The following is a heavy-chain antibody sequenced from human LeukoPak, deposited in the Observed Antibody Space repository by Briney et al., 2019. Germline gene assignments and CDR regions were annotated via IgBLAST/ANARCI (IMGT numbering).Heavy chain of an antibody. CDR1: GFTFSSYE. Sequence: PGGSLRLSCAASGFTFSSYEMNWVRQAPGKGLEWVSYISSSGSTIYYADSVKGRFTISRDNAENSLYLQMNSLRAEDTAVYYCANLAVAGAYYYGMDVWGQGTMVTVSS. CDR3: ANLAVAGAYYYGMDV. J-gene: IGHJ6*02. CDR2: ISSSGSTI. V-gene: IGHV3-48*03. D-gene: IGHD6-19*01.